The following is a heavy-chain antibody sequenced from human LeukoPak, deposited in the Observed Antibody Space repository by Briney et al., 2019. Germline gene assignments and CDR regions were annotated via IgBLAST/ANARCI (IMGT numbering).Heavy chain of an antibody. V-gene: IGHV3-33*01. D-gene: IGHD2-2*01. J-gene: IGHJ6*02. Sequence: PGGSLRLSCTAPGFTFSSYAIHWIRQAPGKGLEWVALVWHDGSNRYYADSVKGRFTISRDNSKNTVYLQMNSLRAEDTAVYYCARPIGYCSSTSCPYYYYGMDVWGQGTTVTVSS. CDR2: VWHDGSNR. CDR3: ARPIGYCSSTSCPYYYYGMDV. CDR1: GFTFSSYA.